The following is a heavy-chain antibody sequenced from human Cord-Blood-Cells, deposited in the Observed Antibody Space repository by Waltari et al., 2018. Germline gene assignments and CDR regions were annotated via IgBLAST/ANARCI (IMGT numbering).Heavy chain of an antibody. CDR3: ARGGSVAGNHYYYGMDV. V-gene: IGHV4-34*01. CDR2: INHSGST. Sequence: QVQLQQWGAGLLKPSETLSLTCAVYGGSFSGYYWSWIRQPPGKGLECIGEINHSGSTNYNPSLRSRVTISVDTSKNQFSLKLSSVTAADTAVYYCARGGSVAGNHYYYGMDVWGQGTTVTVSS. J-gene: IGHJ6*02. CDR1: GGSFSGYY. D-gene: IGHD6-19*01.